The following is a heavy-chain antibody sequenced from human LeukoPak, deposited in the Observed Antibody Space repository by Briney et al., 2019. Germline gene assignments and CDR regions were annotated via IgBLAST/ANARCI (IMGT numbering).Heavy chain of an antibody. J-gene: IGHJ4*02. V-gene: IGHV3-30*04. CDR2: ISYDGSNK. CDR1: GFTFSSYA. Sequence: PGGSLRLSCAASGFTFSSYAMHWVRQAPGKGLEWVAVISYDGSNKYYADSVKGRFTISRDNSKNTLYLQMNSLRAEDTAVYYCASSYSSGWGGGFDYWGQGTLVTVSS. D-gene: IGHD6-25*01. CDR3: ASSYSSGWGGGFDY.